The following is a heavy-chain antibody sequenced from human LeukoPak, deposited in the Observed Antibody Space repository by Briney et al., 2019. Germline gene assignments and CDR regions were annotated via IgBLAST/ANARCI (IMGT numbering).Heavy chain of an antibody. CDR3: ARGVTGTVGAFDI. CDR1: GFTFSSYV. Sequence: GGSLRLSCAASGFTFSSYVMSWVRQAPGKGLEWVSSIRGSSGSTYYADSVKGRFTISRDSSKNTLSLQMNSLRAEDTALYYCARGVTGTVGAFDIWGQGTVVTVSS. J-gene: IGHJ3*02. V-gene: IGHV3-23*01. D-gene: IGHD1-7*01. CDR2: IRGSSGST.